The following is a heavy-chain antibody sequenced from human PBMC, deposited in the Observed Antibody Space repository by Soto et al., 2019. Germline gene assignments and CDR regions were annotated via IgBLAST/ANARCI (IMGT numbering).Heavy chain of an antibody. CDR2: IDPYSGAA. CDR3: SSLLSSDY. Sequence: AARNGSCAATGYHFSWLHVFWVRQAPGSGLEWMGWIDPYSGAASYAQKFQGRVTLTRERSTSTAYMELRGLTSDDTAEYYCSSLLSSDYWG. V-gene: IGHV1-2*02. D-gene: IGHD1-26*01. J-gene: IGHJ4*01. CDR1: GYHFSWLH.